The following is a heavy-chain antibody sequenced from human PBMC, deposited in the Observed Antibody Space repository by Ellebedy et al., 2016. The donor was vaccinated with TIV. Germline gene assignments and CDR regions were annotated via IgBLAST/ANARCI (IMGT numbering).Heavy chain of an antibody. J-gene: IGHJ5*02. CDR1: GYTFTGYY. D-gene: IGHD6-19*01. CDR3: ARDRGSGWAHNWFDP. Sequence: ASVKVSCXASGYTFTGYYMHWVRQAPGQGLEWMGWINPNSGGTNYAQKFQGRVTMTRDTSISTAYMELSRLRSDDTAVYYCARDRGSGWAHNWFDPWGQGTLVTVSS. CDR2: INPNSGGT. V-gene: IGHV1-2*02.